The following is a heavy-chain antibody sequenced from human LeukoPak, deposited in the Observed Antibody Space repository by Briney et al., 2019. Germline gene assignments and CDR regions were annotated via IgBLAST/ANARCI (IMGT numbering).Heavy chain of an antibody. D-gene: IGHD2-21*01. V-gene: IGHV3-23*01. CDR1: GLTFSNYA. J-gene: IGHJ4*02. CDR2: ISGRGGST. Sequence: PGGSLRLSFAASGLTFSNYAMIWVRQAPGKGLDWVAGISGRGGSTYDADAVKGGFTISRDNSKNTLSLQMNSLRSEDTAVYYCAKDFGVVVSAIPSYWGQGTLVTVSS. CDR3: AKDFGVVVSAIPSY.